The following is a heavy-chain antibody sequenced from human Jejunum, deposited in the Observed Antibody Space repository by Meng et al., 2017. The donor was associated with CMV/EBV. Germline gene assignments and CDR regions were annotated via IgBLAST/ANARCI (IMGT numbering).Heavy chain of an antibody. D-gene: IGHD2-2*01. CDR1: SEG. Sequence: SEGISWVRQAPGQGREWMGWISAYNGNTNYAQKLQGRVTMTTDTSTRTAYMELRSLRSDDTAVYYCARAPIDQLLKIYYYYGMDVWGQGTKVTVSS. CDR3: ARAPIDQLLKIYYYYGMDV. CDR2: ISAYNGNT. J-gene: IGHJ6*02. V-gene: IGHV1-18*01.